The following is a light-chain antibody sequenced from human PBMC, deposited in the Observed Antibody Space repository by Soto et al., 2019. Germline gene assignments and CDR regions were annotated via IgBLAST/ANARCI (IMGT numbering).Light chain of an antibody. Sequence: QSALTQPPSASGTPGQRVTISCSGSSSNIGSNTVNWYQQLPGTAPKLLIYSNNQRPSGVPDRFSGSKSGTSASLAISGLQSEDEADYYCAAWDDSLNGYYVFGTGTKATV. CDR2: SNN. CDR1: SSNIGSNT. CDR3: AAWDDSLNGYYV. J-gene: IGLJ1*01. V-gene: IGLV1-44*01.